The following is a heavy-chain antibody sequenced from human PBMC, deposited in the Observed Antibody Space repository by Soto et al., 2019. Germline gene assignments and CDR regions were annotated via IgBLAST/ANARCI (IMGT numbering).Heavy chain of an antibody. V-gene: IGHV1-69*12. CDR3: ARPTRYYYDTSDQSAWFDP. D-gene: IGHD3-22*01. CDR1: GGTFSSYA. Sequence: QVHLVQSGAEVKKPGSSVKVSCKASGGTFSSYAISWVRQAPGQGLEWMGGIIPIFGTANYAQKFQGRVTITADESTSTAYRELSSLRSEDTAIYYCARPTRYYYDTSDQSAWFDPWGQGTLVTVSS. J-gene: IGHJ5*02. CDR2: IIPIFGTA.